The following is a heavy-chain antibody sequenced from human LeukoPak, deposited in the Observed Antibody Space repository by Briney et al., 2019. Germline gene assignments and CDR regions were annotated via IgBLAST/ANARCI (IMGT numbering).Heavy chain of an antibody. D-gene: IGHD3-3*01. CDR1: GFTFSSYA. CDR2: ISGSGGST. V-gene: IGHV3-23*01. Sequence: PGGSLRLSCAASGFTFSSYAMSWVRQAPGKGLEWVSAISGSGGSTYYADSVKGRFTISRDNSKNTLYLQMNSLRAEDTAVYYCAKCALLEWLPTNWFDPWGQGTLVTVSS. CDR3: AKCALLEWLPTNWFDP. J-gene: IGHJ5*02.